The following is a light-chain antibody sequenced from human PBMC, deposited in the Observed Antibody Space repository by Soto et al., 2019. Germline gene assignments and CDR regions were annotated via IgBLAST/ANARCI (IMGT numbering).Light chain of an antibody. V-gene: IGKV3-20*01. J-gene: IGKJ1*01. CDR3: QKYVGSPWT. Sequence: EIVLTQSPGTLSLSPGERATLSCRASQSVSRNYLAWYQQKPGQAPRLLIYGASSRATGIPDRFSGSGSGTAFTLTISRLEPEDVAVYYCQKYVGSPWTFGQGTKVEIK. CDR1: QSVSRNY. CDR2: GAS.